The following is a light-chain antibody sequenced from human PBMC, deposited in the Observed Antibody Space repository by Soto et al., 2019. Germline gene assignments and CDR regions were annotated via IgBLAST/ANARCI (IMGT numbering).Light chain of an antibody. Sequence: EVVLTQSPDTLSLSPGGSATLSCRASQSVSSYLAWYQQRPGQALRLLIYDVSKRATGIPARFSGSGSRTDFTLTITSLEPEDFAIYFCHQRSNWPLTFGGGTTLEIK. J-gene: IGKJ4*01. CDR1: QSVSSY. CDR2: DVS. V-gene: IGKV3-11*01. CDR3: HQRSNWPLT.